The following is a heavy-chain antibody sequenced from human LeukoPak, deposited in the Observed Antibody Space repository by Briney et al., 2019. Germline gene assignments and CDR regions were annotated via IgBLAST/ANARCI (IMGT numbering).Heavy chain of an antibody. CDR1: TFTFSDYG. Sequence: PGGSLRLSCVGSTFTFSDYGMHWVRQAPGKGLEWVAFIRNDGAKTYYADSAKGRFTISRDNAKSSLYLQMNSLRGEDTALYFCARGPIMVFGVVVPFPMDVWGKGTTVIVSS. J-gene: IGHJ6*03. D-gene: IGHD3-3*01. CDR3: ARGPIMVFGVVVPFPMDV. CDR2: IRNDGAKT. V-gene: IGHV3-30*02.